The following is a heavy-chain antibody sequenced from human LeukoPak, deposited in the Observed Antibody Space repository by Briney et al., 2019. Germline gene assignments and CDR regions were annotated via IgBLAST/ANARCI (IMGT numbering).Heavy chain of an antibody. CDR2: ISGSGGST. CDR1: GFTFSSYA. D-gene: IGHD3-9*01. CDR3: ARDVYDILTGYQYYFDY. J-gene: IGHJ4*02. Sequence: SGGSLRLSCAASGFTFSSYAMSWVRQAPGKGLEWVSAISGSGGSTYYADSVKGRFTISRDNSKNTLYLQMNSLRAEDTAVYYCARDVYDILTGYQYYFDYWGQGTLVTVSS. V-gene: IGHV3-23*01.